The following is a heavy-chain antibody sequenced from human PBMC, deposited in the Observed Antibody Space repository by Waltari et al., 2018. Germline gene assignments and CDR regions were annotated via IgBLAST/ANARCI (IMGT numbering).Heavy chain of an antibody. J-gene: IGHJ4*02. CDR1: GFTFRSYS. Sequence: EVQLVESGGGLVKPGGSLRLSCAASGFTFRSYSMNWVRQAPGKGLEWVSSISSSSSYIYYADSVKGRFTISRDNAKNSLYLQMNSLRAEDTAVYYCARDREQQLILDYWGQGTLVTVSS. CDR2: ISSSSSYI. V-gene: IGHV3-21*01. CDR3: ARDREQQLILDY. D-gene: IGHD6-13*01.